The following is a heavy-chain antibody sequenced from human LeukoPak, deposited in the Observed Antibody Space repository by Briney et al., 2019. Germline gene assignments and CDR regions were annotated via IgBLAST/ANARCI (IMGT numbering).Heavy chain of an antibody. CDR2: MNPNSGNT. V-gene: IGHV1-8*03. CDR1: GYTFTSYD. Sequence: ASVKVSCKASGYTFTSYDINWVRQATGQGLEWVGWMNPNSGNTGYAQKFQGRVTITRNTSISTAYMELSSLRSEDTAVYYCARGVEMATITALYYFDYWGQGTLVTVSS. D-gene: IGHD5-24*01. CDR3: ARGVEMATITALYYFDY. J-gene: IGHJ4*02.